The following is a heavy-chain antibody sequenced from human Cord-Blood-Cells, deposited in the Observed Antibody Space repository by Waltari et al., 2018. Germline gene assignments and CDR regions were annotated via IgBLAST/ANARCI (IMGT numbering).Heavy chain of an antibody. J-gene: IGHJ4*02. D-gene: IGHD2-21*01. CDR1: GYSISSGYY. Sequence: QVQLQESGPGLVKPSETLSLTCTVSGYSISSGYYWGWIRQPPGKGLAWIGIIYHSGSTYYNPSLKSRVTISVDTSKNQFSLKLSSVTAADTAVYYCARDSEAYCGGDCYDSSFDYWGQGTLVTVSS. V-gene: IGHV4-38-2*02. CDR3: ARDSEAYCGGDCYDSSFDY. CDR2: IYHSGST.